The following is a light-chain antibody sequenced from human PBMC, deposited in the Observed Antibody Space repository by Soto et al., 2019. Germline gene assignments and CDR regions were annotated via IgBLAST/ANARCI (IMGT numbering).Light chain of an antibody. CDR3: ISYTSSSNWV. CDR1: RSDVGGYNY. V-gene: IGLV2-14*01. J-gene: IGLJ3*02. CDR2: KVS. Sequence: QSALTQPASVSGTPGQSITISCTGTRSDVGGYNYVSWYQQHPGKAPKLMIYKVSNRTSGVSDRFAGSRSGNTASLTISGLQAADESDYYCISYTSSSNWVFGGGTKVTVL.